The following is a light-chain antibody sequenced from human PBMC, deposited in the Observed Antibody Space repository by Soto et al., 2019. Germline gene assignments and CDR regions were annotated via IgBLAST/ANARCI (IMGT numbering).Light chain of an antibody. Sequence: QPVLTQPPSVSGAPGQRVTISCTGSSSNIGAGYDVHWYQQLPGTAPKLLIYGNSNRPSGVPDRFSGTKSGTSASLAITGRQAEDEADYYCQSYDGSLSGTVFGGGTKHTVL. CDR2: GNS. CDR1: SSNIGAGYD. CDR3: QSYDGSLSGTV. V-gene: IGLV1-40*01. J-gene: IGLJ3*02.